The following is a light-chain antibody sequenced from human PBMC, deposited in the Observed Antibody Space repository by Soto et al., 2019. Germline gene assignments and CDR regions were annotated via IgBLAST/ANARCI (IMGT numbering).Light chain of an antibody. V-gene: IGLV7-46*01. Sequence: QAVVTQEPSLTVSPGGTVTLTCGSSTGAVTSGHYPHWFQQKPGQAPRTLIYDTNIKHPWTPARFSGSLLGGKAALTLSGAQPEDEADYYCLVIYDAVGVVFGTGTKLTVL. J-gene: IGLJ1*01. CDR1: TGAVTSGHY. CDR3: LVIYDAVGVV. CDR2: DTN.